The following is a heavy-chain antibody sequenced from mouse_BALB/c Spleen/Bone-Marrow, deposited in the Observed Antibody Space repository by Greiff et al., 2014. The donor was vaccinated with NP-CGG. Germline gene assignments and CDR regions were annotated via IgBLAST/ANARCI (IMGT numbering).Heavy chain of an antibody. CDR3: SRREYWAMDY. J-gene: IGHJ4*01. CDR2: IDPANGNT. V-gene: IGHV14-3*02. D-gene: IGHD5-1*01. CDR1: GFNIKDTY. Sequence: EVQLQQSGAELVKPGASVKLSCTASGFNIKDTYMHWVKQRPEQGLEWIGRIDPANGNTKYDPKFQGKATITADTSSNTAYLQLSNLTSEDTGVNYCSRREYWAMDYWGEGTSVTVSS.